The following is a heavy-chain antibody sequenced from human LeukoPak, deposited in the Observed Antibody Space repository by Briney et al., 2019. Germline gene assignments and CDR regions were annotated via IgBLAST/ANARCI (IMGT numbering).Heavy chain of an antibody. D-gene: IGHD3-22*01. CDR1: GYTFTGYY. J-gene: IGHJ3*02. CDR3: AREPTPFMYYYDSSGLQNSDAFDI. Sequence: GASVKVSCKASGYTFTGYYMHWVRRAPGQGLEWMGWINPNSGGTNYAQKFQGRVTMTRDTSISTAYMELSRLRSDDTAVYYCAREPTPFMYYYDSSGLQNSDAFDIWGQGTMVTVSS. V-gene: IGHV1-2*02. CDR2: INPNSGGT.